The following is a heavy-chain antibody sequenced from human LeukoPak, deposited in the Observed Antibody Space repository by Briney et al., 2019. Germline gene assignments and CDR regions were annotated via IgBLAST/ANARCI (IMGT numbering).Heavy chain of an antibody. J-gene: IGHJ4*02. V-gene: IGHV3-53*01. CDR1: GFTVSSNY. CDR2: IYSAGST. D-gene: IGHD3-10*01. CDR3: ASGGLGARKYYSDPFHY. Sequence: GGSLRLSCAASGFTVSSNYMSWVRQAPGKGLEWVSIIYSAGSTYYADSVRGRFTISRDSSKNTVCLHMNSLRAEDTAVYYCASGGLGARKYYSDPFHYWGQGTLVTVSS.